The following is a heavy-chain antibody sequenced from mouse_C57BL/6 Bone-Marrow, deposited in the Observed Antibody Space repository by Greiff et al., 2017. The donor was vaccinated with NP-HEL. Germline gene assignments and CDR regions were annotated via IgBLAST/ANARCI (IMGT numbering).Heavy chain of an antibody. D-gene: IGHD2-10*02. CDR3: ARGAYDYEAMDY. V-gene: IGHV1-55*01. CDR2: IYPGSGST. J-gene: IGHJ4*01. Sequence: QVQLQQPGAELAKPGASVKMSCKASGYTFTSYWITWVKQRPGQGLEWIGDIYPGSGSTNYNEKFKSKATLTVDTSSSTAYMQLSSLTSEDSAVYYCARGAYDYEAMDYWGQGTSVTVSS. CDR1: GYTFTSYW.